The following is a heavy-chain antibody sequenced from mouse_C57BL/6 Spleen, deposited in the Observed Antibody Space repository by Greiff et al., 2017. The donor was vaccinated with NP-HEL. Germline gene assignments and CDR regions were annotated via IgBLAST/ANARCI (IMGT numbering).Heavy chain of an antibody. Sequence: EVQLQQSGPELVKPGASVKISCKASGYTFTDYYMNWVKQSHGKSLEWIGDINPNNGGTSYNQKFKGKATVTVDKSSSTAYMELRRLTSEDSAVYDWARPYCSSYVKSYWYFDVWGTGTTVTVSS. CDR1: GYTFTDYY. D-gene: IGHD1-1*01. CDR3: ARPYCSSYVKSYWYFDV. J-gene: IGHJ1*03. CDR2: INPNNGGT. V-gene: IGHV1-26*01.